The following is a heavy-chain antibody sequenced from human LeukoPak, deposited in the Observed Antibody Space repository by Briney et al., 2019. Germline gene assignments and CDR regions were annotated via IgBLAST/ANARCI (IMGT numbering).Heavy chain of an antibody. Sequence: PGRSLRLSCAASGFTFSSYAMHWVRQAPGKGLEGVAVISYDGSNKYYADSVKGRFTISRDNSKNTLYLQMNSLRAEDTAVYYCARAQGRYFDWAYFDYWGQGTLVTVSS. CDR1: GFTFSSYA. D-gene: IGHD3-9*01. CDR2: ISYDGSNK. CDR3: ARAQGRYFDWAYFDY. V-gene: IGHV3-30-3*01. J-gene: IGHJ4*02.